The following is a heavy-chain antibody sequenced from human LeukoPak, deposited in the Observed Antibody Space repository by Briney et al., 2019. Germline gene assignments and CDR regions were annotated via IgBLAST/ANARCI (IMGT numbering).Heavy chain of an antibody. D-gene: IGHD1-26*01. CDR3: ARVVGATTPSNWFDP. CDR1: GGSISSSSYN. CDR2: IYYSGST. Sequence: SETLSLTCTVSGGSISSSSYNWGWIRQPPGKGLEWIGSIYYSGSTNYNPSLKSRVTISVDTSKNQFSLKLSSVTAADTAVYYCARVVGATTPSNWFDPWGQGTLVTVSS. V-gene: IGHV4-39*07. J-gene: IGHJ5*02.